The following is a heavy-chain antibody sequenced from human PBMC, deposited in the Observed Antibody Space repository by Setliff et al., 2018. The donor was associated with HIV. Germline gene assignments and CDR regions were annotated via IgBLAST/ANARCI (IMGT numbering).Heavy chain of an antibody. J-gene: IGHJ2*01. D-gene: IGHD3-10*01. CDR3: AKVRDYGSGSYYNWYFDL. CDR2: INPNNGDT. CDR1: GYTFSGYY. Sequence: ASVKVSCKASGYTFSGYYIHWVRQAPGQGLEWMGWINPNNGDTKYAQKFQGWVTMTRDTSTSTAYMELSRLRSDDTAVYYCAKVRDYGSGSYYNWYFDLWGRGTRVTVSS. V-gene: IGHV1-2*04.